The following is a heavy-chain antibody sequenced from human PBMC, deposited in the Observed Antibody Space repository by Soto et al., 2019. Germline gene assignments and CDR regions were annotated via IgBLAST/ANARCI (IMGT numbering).Heavy chain of an antibody. D-gene: IGHD3-9*01. Sequence: QVQLVQSGAEVKKPGSSVKVSCKASGGTFSSYAISWVRQAPGQGLEWMGGIIPIFGTANYAQKFQGRVTIIADKSTSTVYMELSRLRSDDPAVYYRARLTPLTYYDLLTGYYPTMKGAPYDYYGMDVWGQGTTVTVSS. CDR2: IIPIFGTA. V-gene: IGHV1-69*06. CDR1: GGTFSSYA. CDR3: ARLTPLTYYDLLTGYYPTMKGAPYDYYGMDV. J-gene: IGHJ6*02.